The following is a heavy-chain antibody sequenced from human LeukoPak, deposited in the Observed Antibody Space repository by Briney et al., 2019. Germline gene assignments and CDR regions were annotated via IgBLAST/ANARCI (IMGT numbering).Heavy chain of an antibody. J-gene: IGHJ4*02. CDR2: INAYNGNT. CDR1: GYTFTSYV. V-gene: IGHV1-18*01. Sequence: ASVTVSCKASGYTFTSYVISWVRQAPGQVLEWMGWINAYNGNTNYAQNLQGRVTMTTDTSSSTTYMELRSLRSDDTAVYYCARDRVSYSDSSGYYRWGQGTLVTVSS. CDR3: ARDRVSYSDSSGYYR. D-gene: IGHD3-22*01.